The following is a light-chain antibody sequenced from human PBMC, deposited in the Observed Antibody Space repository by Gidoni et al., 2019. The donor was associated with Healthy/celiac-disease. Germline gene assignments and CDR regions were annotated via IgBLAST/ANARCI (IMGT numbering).Light chain of an antibody. Sequence: EIGMTQSPATLSVSPGERATLSCRASQSVSSNLAWYQQKPGQAPRLLIYGASTRATGIPARFSGSGSGTEFTLTISILQSEDFAFYYCQQYNNWPHSFGQGTKLEIK. V-gene: IGKV3-15*01. CDR3: QQYNNWPHS. CDR2: GAS. CDR1: QSVSSN. J-gene: IGKJ2*03.